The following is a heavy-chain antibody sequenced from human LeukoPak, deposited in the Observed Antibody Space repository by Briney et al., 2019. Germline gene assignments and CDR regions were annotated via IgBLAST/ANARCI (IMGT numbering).Heavy chain of an antibody. D-gene: IGHD5-24*01. V-gene: IGHV3-7*04. CDR3: ARGDGYNLYYYYYMDV. CDR2: MTEYGTEI. J-gene: IGHJ6*03. Sequence: GGSLRLSCAASGFMFSGFSMSWVRQTPGKGLEWVAKMTEYGTEIFYVDSVKGRFTISRDNAKNSLYLQMNSLRAEDTAVYYCARGDGYNLYYYYYMDVWGKGTTVTVSS. CDR1: GFMFSGFS.